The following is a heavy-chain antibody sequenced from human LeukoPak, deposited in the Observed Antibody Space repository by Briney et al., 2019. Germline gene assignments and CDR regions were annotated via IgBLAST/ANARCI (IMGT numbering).Heavy chain of an antibody. CDR3: VRHISTNTGYFDS. J-gene: IGHJ4*02. V-gene: IGHV4-39*01. Sequence: SSETLSLTCTVSGASINSHSYSWGWIRQAPGKGLEWIGSVYYDGTSYSNPSLKSRAAVFVDTSRDQFSLDLSFVTAADTALYYCVRHISTNTGYFDSCGQGILVSVSS. CDR1: GASINSHSYS. CDR2: VYYDGTS. D-gene: IGHD2/OR15-2a*01.